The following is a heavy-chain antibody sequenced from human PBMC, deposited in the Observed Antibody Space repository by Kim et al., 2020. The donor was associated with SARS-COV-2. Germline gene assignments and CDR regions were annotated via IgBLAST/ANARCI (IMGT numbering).Heavy chain of an antibody. CDR3: AKEGVLGLVYGMDV. CDR2: INTNTGNP. J-gene: IGHJ6*02. Sequence: ASVKVSCKASGYTFTSYAMNWVRQAPGQGLEWMGWINTNTGNPTYAQGFTGRFVFSLDTSVSTAYLQISSLKAEDTAVYYCAKEGVLGLVYGMDVWGQGTTVTVSS. D-gene: IGHD3-3*02. CDR1: GYTFTSYA. V-gene: IGHV7-4-1*02.